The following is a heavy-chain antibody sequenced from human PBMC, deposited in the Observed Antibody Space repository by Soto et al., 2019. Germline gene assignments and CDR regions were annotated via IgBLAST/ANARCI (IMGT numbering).Heavy chain of an antibody. CDR2: ISGYNGNT. V-gene: IGHV1-18*01. CDR3: ARGVGSGSYYNQYNWFDP. J-gene: IGHJ5*02. CDR1: GYTFTNYG. Sequence: ASVKVSCKASGYTFTNYGFSWVRQAPGQGLEWMGWISGYNGNTKYAQKVQGRVTMTTDTSTSTAYMELRSLRSDDTAVYYCARGVGSGSYYNQYNWFDPWGQGTLVTAPQ. D-gene: IGHD3-10*01.